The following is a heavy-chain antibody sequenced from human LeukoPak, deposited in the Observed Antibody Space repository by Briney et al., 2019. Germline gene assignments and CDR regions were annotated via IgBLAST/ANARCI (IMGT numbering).Heavy chain of an antibody. D-gene: IGHD5-24*01. J-gene: IGHJ6*03. CDR3: ARGEARWLQFYYYYMDV. V-gene: IGHV4-59*01. CDR2: IYYSGST. Sequence: SETLSLTCTVSGGSISSYYWSWIRQPPGKGLEWIGYIYYSGSTNYNPSLKSRVTISVDTSKNQFSLKLSSATAADTAVYYCARGEARWLQFYYYYMDVWGKGTTVTVSS. CDR1: GGSISSYY.